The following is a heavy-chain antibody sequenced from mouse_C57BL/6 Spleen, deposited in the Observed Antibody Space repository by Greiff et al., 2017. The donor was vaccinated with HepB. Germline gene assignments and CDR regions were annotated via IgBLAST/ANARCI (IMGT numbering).Heavy chain of an antibody. Sequence: VQVVESGAELVKPGASVKVSCKASGYTFTSYWMHWVKQRPGQGLEWIGRIHPSDSDTNYNQKFKGKATLTVDKSSSTAYMQLSSLTSEDSAVYYCAINRLRYYAMDYWGQGTSVTVSS. CDR1: GYTFTSYW. D-gene: IGHD2-4*01. V-gene: IGHV1-74*01. CDR2: IHPSDSDT. J-gene: IGHJ4*01. CDR3: AINRLRYYAMDY.